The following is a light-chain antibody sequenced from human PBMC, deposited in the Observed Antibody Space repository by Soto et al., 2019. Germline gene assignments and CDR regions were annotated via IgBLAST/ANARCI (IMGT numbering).Light chain of an antibody. CDR2: GAS. CDR1: QSVNAN. Sequence: EVVMTQSPATLSVSPGERATLSCRASQSVNANLAWYQQKPGRAPRLPIHGASNRATGIPARFSGSGFATEFILTISSLQSEDFAVYYCQQYNTWLWTFGQGTKVEI. V-gene: IGKV3-15*01. J-gene: IGKJ1*01. CDR3: QQYNTWLWT.